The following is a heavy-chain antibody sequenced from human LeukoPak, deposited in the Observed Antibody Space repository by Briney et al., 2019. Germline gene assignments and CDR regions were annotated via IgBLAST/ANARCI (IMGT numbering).Heavy chain of an antibody. J-gene: IGHJ4*02. Sequence: ASLKGSCKASGYSFTSYGISWVRQAPGQGLEWMGWISAYNGNTNYAQKLQGRVTMTTDTSTSTACMELRSVRSDDTAVYYCAREAGHRYAVTTENCFDYWGQGTLVTVSS. CDR1: GYSFTSYG. D-gene: IGHD4-17*01. CDR3: AREAGHRYAVTTENCFDY. CDR2: ISAYNGNT. V-gene: IGHV1-18*01.